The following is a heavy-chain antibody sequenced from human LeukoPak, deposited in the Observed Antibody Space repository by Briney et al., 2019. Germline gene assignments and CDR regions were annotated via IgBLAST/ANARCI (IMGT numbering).Heavy chain of an antibody. CDR2: IWNDGSNK. Sequence: PAGGSLRLSCAAPACTFSSDGMHWVRQAPGKGQVWVAVIWNDGSNKYYAESVKGRFTISRDNSKNTLYLQMNRLRAEDTAVYYCAKDGPVKFLEWSPSYYFVYWGQGTLVTVSS. J-gene: IGHJ4*02. CDR1: ACTFSSDG. V-gene: IGHV3-33*06. D-gene: IGHD3-3*01. CDR3: AKDGPVKFLEWSPSYYFVY.